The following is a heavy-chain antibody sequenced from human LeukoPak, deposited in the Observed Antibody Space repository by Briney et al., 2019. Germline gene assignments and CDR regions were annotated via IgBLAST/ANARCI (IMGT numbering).Heavy chain of an antibody. J-gene: IGHJ3*02. CDR1: GFSLSTSGMC. D-gene: IGHD3-22*01. CDR3: ARTRGGSGYYDDAFDI. V-gene: IGHV2-70*11. CDR2: IDWDDNK. Sequence: SGPTLVNPTQPLTLTCTFSGFSLSTSGMCVSWIRQPPGKALEWLARIDWDDNKYYSTSLKTRLTISKDTSKNQVVLTMTNMDPVDTATYYCARTRGGSGYYDDAFDIWGQGTMVTVSS.